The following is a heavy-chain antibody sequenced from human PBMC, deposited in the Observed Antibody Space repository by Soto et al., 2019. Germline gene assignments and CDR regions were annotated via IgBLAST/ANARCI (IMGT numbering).Heavy chain of an antibody. CDR2: INPNSGGT. V-gene: IGHV1-2*04. CDR3: SRGGGRRYFDWFPRIDYYYYYGMDV. D-gene: IGHD3-9*01. J-gene: IGHJ6*02. Sequence: ASVKVSCKASGYTFTGYYMHWVRQAPGQGLEWMGWINPNSGGTNYAQKFQGWVTMTRDTSISTAYMELSRLRSDDTAVYYCSRGGGRRYFDWFPRIDYYYYYGMDVWGQGTTVTVSS. CDR1: GYTFTGYY.